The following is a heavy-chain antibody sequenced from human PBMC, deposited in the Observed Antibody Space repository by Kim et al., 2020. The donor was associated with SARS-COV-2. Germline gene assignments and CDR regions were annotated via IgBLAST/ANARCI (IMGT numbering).Heavy chain of an antibody. V-gene: IGHV1-18*01. CDR2: ISVYNGNT. CDR1: GYTFSKND. J-gene: IGHJ6*02. Sequence: ASVKVSCKASGYTFSKNDITWVRQAPGQGLEWMAWISVYNGNTNYAQKFQGRLTMTIDTSTSTAYMELRSLRSDDTALYYCARAVGWTYDIYYHGMDVWGQVTTVTVSS. D-gene: IGHD1-7*01. CDR3: ARAVGWTYDIYYHGMDV.